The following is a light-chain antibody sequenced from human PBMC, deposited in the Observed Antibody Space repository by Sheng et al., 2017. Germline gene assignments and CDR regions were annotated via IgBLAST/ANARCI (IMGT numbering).Light chain of an antibody. V-gene: IGKV1-5*03. J-gene: IGKJ1*01. CDR2: RAS. CDR1: QSISSW. CDR3: QQYKTYPWT. Sequence: DIQMTQSPSTLPASIGDRVTITCRASQSISSWLAWYQQKPGKAPKLLIYRASGLQSGVPSRFSGSGSGTEFTLTISSLQPDDFASYHCQQYKTYPWTFGQGTKVEIK.